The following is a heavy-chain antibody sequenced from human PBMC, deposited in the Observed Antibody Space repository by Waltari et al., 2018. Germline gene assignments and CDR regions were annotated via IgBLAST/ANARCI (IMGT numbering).Heavy chain of an antibody. CDR1: GYYFRDHN. J-gene: IGHJ6*02. CDR3: ARGGYSYGYGMDV. Sequence: QVQLVQSGAEVKNLGASVMVSCQASGYYFRDHNMHWVRQAPGQGLEWVGWISPNNGDTNYAQRFQGWVTMTSDSSISTAYMELNRLRSDDTAVYYCARGGYSYGYGMDVWGQGTTVIVSS. CDR2: ISPNNGDT. D-gene: IGHD5-12*01. V-gene: IGHV1-2*04.